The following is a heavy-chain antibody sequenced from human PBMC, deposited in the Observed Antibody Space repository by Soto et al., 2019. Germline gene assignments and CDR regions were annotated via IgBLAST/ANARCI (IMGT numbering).Heavy chain of an antibody. Sequence: SETLSLTCTVSGGSISSGGYYWSWIRQHPGKGLEWIGCIYYSGSTYYNPSLKSRVTISVDTSKNQFSLKLSSVTAADTAVYYCARHTVFVDMATIMGFDYWGQGTLVTVSS. J-gene: IGHJ4*02. D-gene: IGHD5-12*01. V-gene: IGHV4-39*01. CDR1: GGSISSGGYY. CDR3: ARHTVFVDMATIMGFDY. CDR2: IYYSGST.